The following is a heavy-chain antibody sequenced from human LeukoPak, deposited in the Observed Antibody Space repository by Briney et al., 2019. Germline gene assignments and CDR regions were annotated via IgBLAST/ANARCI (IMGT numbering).Heavy chain of an antibody. CDR1: GGSISSYY. Sequence: SETLSLTCTVSGGSISSYYWSWIRQPPGRGLEWIGYIHYSGSTNYNPSLKSRVTISVDTSKNQFSLKLSSVTAADTAVYYCARVVSSGWYYFDYWGQGTLVTVSS. CDR2: IHYSGST. CDR3: ARVVSSGWYYFDY. J-gene: IGHJ4*02. D-gene: IGHD6-19*01. V-gene: IGHV4-59*01.